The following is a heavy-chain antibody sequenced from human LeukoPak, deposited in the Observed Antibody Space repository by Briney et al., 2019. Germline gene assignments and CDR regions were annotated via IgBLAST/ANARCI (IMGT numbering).Heavy chain of an antibody. CDR2: ISDSGANK. CDR3: PNHVLVGGVCINV. Sequence: QSGGSLRPFWAVSGSTFSTPATRCVRQAPGKGLEWVSLISDSGANKHDAHSVTGRVTTSRDNSTKTLSMQMNSLRHEDTAVYFCPNHVLVGGVCINVWGQGTPVTVSS. CDR1: GSTFSTPA. V-gene: IGHV3-23*01. J-gene: IGHJ6*01. D-gene: IGHD1-26*01.